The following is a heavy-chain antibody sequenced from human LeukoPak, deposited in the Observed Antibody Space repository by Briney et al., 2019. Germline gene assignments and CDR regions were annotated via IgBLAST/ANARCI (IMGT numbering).Heavy chain of an antibody. CDR2: IYHSGIT. CDR3: GKVAVGVTKSFDY. CDR1: SYSISVGYY. D-gene: IGHD1-26*01. Sequence: KPSETLSLTCAVSSYSISVGYYWGWIRQPPGKGLEWLGSIYHSGITYYNPSLKSRVTISVDTSKNQFSLKLTSVTAADTAVYYCGKVAVGVTKSFDYWGQGTLVTVSS. V-gene: IGHV4-38-2*01. J-gene: IGHJ4*02.